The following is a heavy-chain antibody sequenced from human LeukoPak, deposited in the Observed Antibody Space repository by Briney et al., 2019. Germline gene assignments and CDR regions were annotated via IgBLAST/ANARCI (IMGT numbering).Heavy chain of an antibody. Sequence: ASVKVSCKPSGYTFTRYGISWVRQAPGQGLEWMGRINPKNGNTKYVQTLQGRVSMTPDTSTSTAYMEMRSLRYENRAVYYGARVCYDSSGHHGDAFDIWGQGTMVTVSS. CDR1: GYTFTRYG. D-gene: IGHD3-22*01. J-gene: IGHJ3*02. V-gene: IGHV1-18*01. CDR3: ARVCYDSSGHHGDAFDI. CDR2: INPKNGNT.